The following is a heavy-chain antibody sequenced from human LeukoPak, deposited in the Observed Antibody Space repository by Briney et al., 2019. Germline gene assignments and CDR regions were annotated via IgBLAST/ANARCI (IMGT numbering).Heavy chain of an antibody. CDR1: GYIFTNFG. CDR3: ARLKTGNYVYY. Sequence: GESLKISCQGSGYIFTNFGIAWVRQMPGKGLEWMGIIYPGDSDIRYSPSFQGKVIISADKSISTAYLQWSSLKASDTAIYFCARLKTGNYVYYWGQGTLVTVAS. V-gene: IGHV5-51*01. J-gene: IGHJ4*02. CDR2: IYPGDSDI. D-gene: IGHD3-10*02.